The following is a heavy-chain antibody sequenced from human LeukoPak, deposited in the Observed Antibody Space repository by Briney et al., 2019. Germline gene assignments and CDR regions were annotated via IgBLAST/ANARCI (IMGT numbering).Heavy chain of an antibody. CDR3: ARLGEYYYYGMDV. V-gene: IGHV4-59*08. Sequence: SETLSLTCSVSGGPIKNYFWSWLRQPPGKGLEWIGYIYYSGNTQYNPSLKSRITISVDTSKNQFSLNLISVTAADTAVYYCARLGEYYYYGMDVWGQGTTVTVSS. J-gene: IGHJ6*02. CDR2: IYYSGNT. CDR1: GGPIKNYF.